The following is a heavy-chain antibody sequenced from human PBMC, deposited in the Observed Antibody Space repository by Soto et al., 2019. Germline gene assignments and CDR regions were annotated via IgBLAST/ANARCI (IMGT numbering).Heavy chain of an antibody. V-gene: IGHV4-59*01. Sequence: PSETLSLTCTVSGGSISSYYWSWIRQPPGKGLEWIGYIYYRGSTNYNPSLKSRVTISVDTSKNQFSLKLSSVTAADTAVYYCARARGSSSGYYYYGMDVWGQGTTVTVSS. CDR2: IYYRGST. J-gene: IGHJ6*02. CDR3: ARARGSSSGYYYYGMDV. D-gene: IGHD6-6*01. CDR1: GGSISSYY.